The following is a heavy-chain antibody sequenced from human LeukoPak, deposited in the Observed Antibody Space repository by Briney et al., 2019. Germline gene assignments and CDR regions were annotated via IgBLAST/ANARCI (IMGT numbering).Heavy chain of an antibody. CDR2: ITPIFGTA. CDR3: ARDAAIYDSGAYYYLW. CDR1: GGTFSRYA. D-gene: IGHD3-22*01. V-gene: IGHV1-69*01. J-gene: IGHJ4*02. Sequence: SVKVSCKASGGTFSRYAISWMRQAPGQGHEWMGGITPIFGTANYAQKFQGRVTITADESTRTAYMELRSLKSEDTAVYYCARDAAIYDSGAYYYLWWGQGTLVTVSS.